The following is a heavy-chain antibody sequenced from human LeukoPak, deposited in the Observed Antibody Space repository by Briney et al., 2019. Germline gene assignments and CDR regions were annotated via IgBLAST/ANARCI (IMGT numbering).Heavy chain of an antibody. J-gene: IGHJ4*02. CDR3: ASGPSYSGSNEYFDS. V-gene: IGHV7-4-1*02. D-gene: IGHD1-26*01. Sequence: GASVKVSCKASGYTFTSYAMNWVRQAPGQGLEWMGWINTNTGNPTYAQGFTGRFVFSLDTSDSTAYLQISRLKAEDTAVYYCASGPSYSGSNEYFDSWGQGTLVTVSS. CDR1: GYTFTSYA. CDR2: INTNTGNP.